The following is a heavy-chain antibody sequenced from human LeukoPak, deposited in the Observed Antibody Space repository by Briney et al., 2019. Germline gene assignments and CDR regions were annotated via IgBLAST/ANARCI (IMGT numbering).Heavy chain of an antibody. CDR2: INTDGSST. CDR3: ARDRKYYYDSSGDAFDI. J-gene: IGHJ3*02. CDR1: GFTFSSYW. V-gene: IGHV3-74*01. D-gene: IGHD3-22*01. Sequence: GGSLRLSCAASGFTFSSYWMHWVRQAPGKGLVWVSRINTDGSSTSYADSVKGRFTISRDNAKNTLYLQMNSLRAEDTAVYYCARDRKYYYDSSGDAFDIWGQGTMVTVSS.